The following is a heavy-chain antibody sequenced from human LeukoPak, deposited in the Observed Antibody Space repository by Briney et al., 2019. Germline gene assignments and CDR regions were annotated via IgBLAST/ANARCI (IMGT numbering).Heavy chain of an antibody. J-gene: IGHJ4*02. Sequence: GGSLRLSCATSHFTFSSHAMNWVRQAPGKGLEWVSSISDDDDSTYYADSVKGRFTISRDNSKNTLYLDMNNLRAEDTALYFCAKTLFGFNYGKIDYWGQGTLVTVSS. V-gene: IGHV3-23*01. CDR2: ISDDDDST. D-gene: IGHD5-18*01. CDR1: HFTFSSHA. CDR3: AKTLFGFNYGKIDY.